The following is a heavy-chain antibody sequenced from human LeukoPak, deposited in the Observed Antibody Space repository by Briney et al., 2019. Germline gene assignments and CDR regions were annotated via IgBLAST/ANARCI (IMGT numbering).Heavy chain of an antibody. CDR3: AREEQTPFDY. Sequence: PSETLSLTCTVSGGSISSSSYYWGWIRQPPGKGLEWIGSIYYSGSTYYNPSLKSRVTISVDTSKNQFSLKLSSVTAADTAVYYCAREEQTPFDYWGQGTLVTVSS. CDR2: IYYSGST. CDR1: GGSISSSSYY. D-gene: IGHD1-26*01. V-gene: IGHV4-39*02. J-gene: IGHJ4*02.